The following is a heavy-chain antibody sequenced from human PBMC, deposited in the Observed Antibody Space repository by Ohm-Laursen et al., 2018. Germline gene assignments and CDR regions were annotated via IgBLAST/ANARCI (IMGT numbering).Heavy chain of an antibody. J-gene: IGHJ4*02. Sequence: GSLRLSCSASGFTLTNYAMRWVRQAPGKGLEWVSTISSSSTFYADSVKGRFTISRDNPKNTLFLQMNSLRDEDTAVYYCAKGSGYYFDYGGQGTLVTVSS. D-gene: IGHD3-3*01. V-gene: IGHV3-23*01. CDR2: ISSSST. CDR3: AKGSGYYFDY. CDR1: GFTLTNYA.